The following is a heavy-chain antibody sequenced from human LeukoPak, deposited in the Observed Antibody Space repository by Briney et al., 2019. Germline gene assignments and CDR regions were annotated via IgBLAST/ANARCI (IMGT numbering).Heavy chain of an antibody. V-gene: IGHV6-1*01. CDR3: ARGYNYALDY. CDR2: TYYRSKWYD. CDR1: GDSVSSNSVA. D-gene: IGHD2-2*01. Sequence: SQTLSLTCAISGDSVSSNSVAWNWTRQSPSRGLEWLGRTYYRSKWYDDYALSVKSRMTVTPDTSKNQFSLQLNSVTPEDTALYYCARGYNYALDYWGQGTLVTVSS. J-gene: IGHJ4*02.